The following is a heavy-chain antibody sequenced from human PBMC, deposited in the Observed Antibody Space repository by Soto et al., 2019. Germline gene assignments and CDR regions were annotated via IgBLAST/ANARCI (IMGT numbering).Heavy chain of an antibody. CDR1: GFTFSSYA. J-gene: IGHJ6*02. CDR3: VKDRTVTTAVILSYGMDV. Sequence: PGGSLRLSCSASGFTFSSYAMHWVRQAPGKGLEYVSAISSNGGSTYYADSVKGRFTISRDNSKNTLYLQMSSLRAEDTAVYYCVKDRTVTTAVILSYGMDVWGQGTTVTVSS. V-gene: IGHV3-64D*08. D-gene: IGHD4-17*01. CDR2: ISSNGGST.